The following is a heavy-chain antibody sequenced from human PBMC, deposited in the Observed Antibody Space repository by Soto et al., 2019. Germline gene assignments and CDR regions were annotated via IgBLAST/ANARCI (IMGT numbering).Heavy chain of an antibody. V-gene: IGHV5-51*01. CDR2: IYPGDFDT. CDR3: ARHSLIAAAGSGPPDY. CDR1: GYSFSRNW. Sequence: PGESLKISCKGSGYSFSRNWIGWVRQMPGKGLEWMGIIYPGDFDTRYSPSFQGQVTISVDKSIGTAYLQWSSLRASDTGIYYCARHSLIAAAGSGPPDYWGQGTLVTVSS. J-gene: IGHJ4*02. D-gene: IGHD6-13*01.